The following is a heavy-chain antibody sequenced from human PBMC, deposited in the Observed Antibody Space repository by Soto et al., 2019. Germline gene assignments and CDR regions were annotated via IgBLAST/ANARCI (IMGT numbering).Heavy chain of an antibody. D-gene: IGHD3-22*01. CDR2: ISTGNGNT. Sequence: SVKVCCKASGYTFTNNAIQWVRQATEQRLEWMGWISTGNGNTKYTQKFQGRVTITRDTSTSTAYMDLSSLRSEDTAVYYCARSLYYDSTTQSPGWYFDLWGRGTLVTVSS. CDR1: GYTFTNNA. V-gene: IGHV1-3*04. J-gene: IGHJ2*01. CDR3: ARSLYYDSTTQSPGWYFDL.